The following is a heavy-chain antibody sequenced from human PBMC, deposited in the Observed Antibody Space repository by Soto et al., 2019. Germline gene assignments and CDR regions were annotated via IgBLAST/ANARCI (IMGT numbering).Heavy chain of an antibody. CDR1: WFTFSSYS. CDR2: ISSNGDNT. D-gene: IGHD5-12*01. V-gene: IGHV3-64*01. CDR3: AKDGAPDVEMATIFFDY. J-gene: IGHJ4*02. Sequence: GGSPKLSCASSWFTFSSYSMHWVRPAPGEGLEYVSAISSNGDNTDYANSVKGRFTISRDNSKNTLYLQMGSLRVEDMAVYYCAKDGAPDVEMATIFFDYSGRGTLVTVSS.